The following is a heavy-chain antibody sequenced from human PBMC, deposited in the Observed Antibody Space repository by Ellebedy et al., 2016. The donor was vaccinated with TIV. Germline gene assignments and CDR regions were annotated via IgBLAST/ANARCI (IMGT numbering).Heavy chain of an antibody. D-gene: IGHD4-17*01. V-gene: IGHV3-48*04. Sequence: GGSLRLSCAVSGFTFSAYSINWVRLAPGKGLEWVSYISTGSSTIYYADSVKGRFTISRDNAKNSLYLQMNSLRAEDTAVYYCARDASVYGDSVYWYFDLWGRGTLVGVSS. J-gene: IGHJ2*01. CDR3: ARDASVYGDSVYWYFDL. CDR1: GFTFSAYS. CDR2: ISTGSSTI.